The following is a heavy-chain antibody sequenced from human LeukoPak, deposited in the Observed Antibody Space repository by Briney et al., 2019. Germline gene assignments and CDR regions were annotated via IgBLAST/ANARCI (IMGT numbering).Heavy chain of an antibody. CDR2: IYYSGST. J-gene: IGHJ4*02. Sequence: PSETLSLTCTVSGGSISSGGYYWSWIRQHPGKGLEWIGYIYYSGSTYYNPSLKSRVTISVDTSKNQFSLKLSSVTAADTAVYYCAREGSGGSALDYWGQGTLVTVSS. CDR1: GGSISSGGYY. D-gene: IGHD2-15*01. V-gene: IGHV4-31*03. CDR3: AREGSGGSALDY.